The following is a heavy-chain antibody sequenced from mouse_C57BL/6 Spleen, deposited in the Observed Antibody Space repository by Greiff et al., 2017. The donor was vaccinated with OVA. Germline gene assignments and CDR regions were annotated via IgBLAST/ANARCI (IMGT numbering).Heavy chain of an antibody. CDR2: IYPGDGDT. Sequence: VQLQQSGPELVKPGASVKISCKASGYAFSSSWMNWVKQRPGKGLEWIGRIYPGDGDTNYNGKFKGKATLTADKSSSTAYMQLSSLTSEDSAVYFCARRSSEAWFAYWGQGTLVTVSA. J-gene: IGHJ3*01. D-gene: IGHD3-1*01. CDR3: ARRSSEAWFAY. CDR1: GYAFSSSW. V-gene: IGHV1-82*01.